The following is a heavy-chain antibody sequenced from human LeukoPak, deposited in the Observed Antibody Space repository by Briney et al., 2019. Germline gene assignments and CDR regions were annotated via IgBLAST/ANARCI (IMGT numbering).Heavy chain of an antibody. D-gene: IGHD3-22*01. CDR3: AKDLYYYDSSGASGFDY. CDR1: GFTFSSYG. J-gene: IGHJ4*02. Sequence: GGSLRLSCAASGFTFSSYGMHWVRQAPGKGLEWVAFIRYDGSNKYYADSVKGRFTISRDNSKSTLYLQMDSLRAEDTAVYYCAKDLYYYDSSGASGFDYWGQGTLVTVSS. V-gene: IGHV3-30*02. CDR2: IRYDGSNK.